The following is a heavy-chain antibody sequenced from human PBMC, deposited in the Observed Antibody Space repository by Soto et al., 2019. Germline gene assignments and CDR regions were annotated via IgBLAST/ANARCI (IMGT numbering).Heavy chain of an antibody. CDR1: GYTFTSYD. Sequence: ASVKVSCKASGYTFTSYDINWVRQATGQGLEWMGWMNPNSGNTGYAQKFQGRVTMTRNTSTSTAYMELSSLRSEDTAVDYGARFSIAAADDAFDIWGQGTMVTVSS. J-gene: IGHJ3*02. D-gene: IGHD6-13*01. V-gene: IGHV1-8*01. CDR2: MNPNSGNT. CDR3: ARFSIAAADDAFDI.